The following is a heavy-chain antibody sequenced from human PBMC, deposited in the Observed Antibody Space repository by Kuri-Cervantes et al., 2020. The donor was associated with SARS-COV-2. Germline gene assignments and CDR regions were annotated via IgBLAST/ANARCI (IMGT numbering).Heavy chain of an antibody. CDR1: GFKFSRTD. CDR2: ISYDGSNE. J-gene: IGHJ5*01. D-gene: IGHD2-21*01. V-gene: IGHV3-30*18. Sequence: GGSLRLSCAASGFKFSRTDMHWVRLAPGKGLEWVAFISYDGSNEYYADSVRGRFTISRDNSNNTLYLQVNSLRAEDTALYYCAKDRVGVLDSWGQGTQVTVSS. CDR3: AKDRVGVLDS.